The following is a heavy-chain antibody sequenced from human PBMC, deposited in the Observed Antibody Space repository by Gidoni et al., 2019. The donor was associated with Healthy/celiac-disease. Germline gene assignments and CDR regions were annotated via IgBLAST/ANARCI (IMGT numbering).Heavy chain of an antibody. CDR2: IIPIFGTA. Sequence: QVQLVQSGAEVKKPGSSVKVSCKASGGPFSSYAISWVRQAPGQGLEWMGEIIPIFGTANYAQKFQGRVTITADESTSTAYMELSSLRSEDTAVYYCAGWDVYSGYDWGSGYWGQGTLVTVSS. CDR1: GGPFSSYA. D-gene: IGHD5-12*01. CDR3: AGWDVYSGYDWGSGY. J-gene: IGHJ4*02. V-gene: IGHV1-69*01.